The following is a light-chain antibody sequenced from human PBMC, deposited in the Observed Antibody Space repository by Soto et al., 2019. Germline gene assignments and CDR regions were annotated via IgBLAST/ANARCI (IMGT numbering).Light chain of an antibody. V-gene: IGKV1-5*01. CDR1: QSISSW. Sequence: DIQMTQSPSTLSASAGDRVTITCRASQSISSWLAWYQQKPGKAPKLLIYDASSLESGVPSRFSGSGSGTEFTLTISSLQPDDFATYYCQQYNSYPYTFGQGTKVDIK. CDR2: DAS. CDR3: QQYNSYPYT. J-gene: IGKJ2*01.